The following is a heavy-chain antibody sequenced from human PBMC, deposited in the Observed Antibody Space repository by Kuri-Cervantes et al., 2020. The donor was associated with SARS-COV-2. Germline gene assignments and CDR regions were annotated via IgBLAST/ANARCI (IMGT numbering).Heavy chain of an antibody. CDR1: GFTFSSFA. V-gene: IGHV3-23*01. CDR3: ARYCSSVSCYSLREIIDY. D-gene: IGHD2-2*02. J-gene: IGHJ4*02. CDR2: IRGSGDNT. Sequence: GGSLRLSCAVSGFTFSSFAKSWVRQAPGKGLEWVSDIRGSGDNTFYADSVKGRFTIPRDNSTNTLYLQMNGLRAEDTAVYYCARYCSSVSCYSLREIIDYWGPGTLVTVSS.